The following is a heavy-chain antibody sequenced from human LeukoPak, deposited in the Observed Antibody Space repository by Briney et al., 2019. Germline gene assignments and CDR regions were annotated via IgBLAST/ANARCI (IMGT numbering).Heavy chain of an antibody. Sequence: GGSLRLSCAASGFTFSNYNMNWVRQAPGKGLEWVSYISSSSSTIYYADSVKGRFTISRDNAKNSLYLQMNSLRAEDTAVYYCARGGTVATKNWFDPWGQGTLVTVSS. V-gene: IGHV3-48*01. J-gene: IGHJ5*02. CDR1: GFTFSNYN. CDR3: ARGGTVATKNWFDP. CDR2: ISSSSSTI. D-gene: IGHD5-12*01.